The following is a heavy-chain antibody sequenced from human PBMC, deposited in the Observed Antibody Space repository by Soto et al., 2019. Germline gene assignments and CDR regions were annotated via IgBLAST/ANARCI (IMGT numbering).Heavy chain of an antibody. J-gene: IGHJ4*02. CDR1: GGSISSSSYY. CDR2: IYYRGNT. D-gene: IGHD2-15*01. Sequence: QLQLQESGPGLVKPSETLSLTCTVSGGSISSSSYYWGWIRQPPGKGLEWIGSIYYRGNTYYNPSRKSRVTISVDTSKTQFSLKLSAVTAADTAVYYCAREGGGYCSGGSCQVDYWGQGTLVTVSS. CDR3: AREGGGYCSGGSCQVDY. V-gene: IGHV4-39*02.